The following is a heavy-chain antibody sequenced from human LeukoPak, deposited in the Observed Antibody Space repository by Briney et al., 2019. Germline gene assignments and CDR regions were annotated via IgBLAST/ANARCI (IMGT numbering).Heavy chain of an antibody. CDR2: IYDSGST. Sequence: PSKTLSLTCTVSGGSMSSYFWTWIRQPPGKGLEWIGYIYDSGSTNYNPSLKSRVTISVDTSKNQFSLKLSSVTAADTAVYYCARGICSSTNCYNVFDSWGQGSLVTVSS. V-gene: IGHV4-59*01. D-gene: IGHD2-2*02. CDR1: GGSMSSYF. J-gene: IGHJ4*02. CDR3: ARGICSSTNCYNVFDS.